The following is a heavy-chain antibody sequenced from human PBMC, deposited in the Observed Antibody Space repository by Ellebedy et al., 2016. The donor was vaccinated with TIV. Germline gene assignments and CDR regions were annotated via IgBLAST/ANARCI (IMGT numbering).Heavy chain of an antibody. J-gene: IGHJ1*01. D-gene: IGHD6-6*01. V-gene: IGHV3-21*01. CDR2: ISGSGGST. Sequence: GESLKISCAASGFTFSSYAMHWVRQAPGKGLEWVSAISGSGGSTYYADSVKGRFTISRDNAKNSLYLQMNSLRAEDTAVYYCGRDQTGYSSSSTANWGQGALVTVSS. CDR1: GFTFSSYA. CDR3: GRDQTGYSSSSTAN.